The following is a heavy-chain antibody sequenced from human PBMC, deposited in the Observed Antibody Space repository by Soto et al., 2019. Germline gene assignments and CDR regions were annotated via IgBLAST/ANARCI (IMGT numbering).Heavy chain of an antibody. D-gene: IGHD6-13*01. CDR1: GGSVNSGHYY. CDR3: ARLPPPIYSSSWYMDY. CDR2: IYYNGST. J-gene: IGHJ4*02. V-gene: IGHV4-61*01. Sequence: QVQLQESGPGLVKPSETLSLTCTVSGGSVNSGHYYWSWIRQPPGKGLECIGFIYYNGSTNYNPPLKGRVTISVDTSKNQFSLKLPSVTTADTAVYYCARLPPPIYSSSWYMDYWGQGTLVTVSS.